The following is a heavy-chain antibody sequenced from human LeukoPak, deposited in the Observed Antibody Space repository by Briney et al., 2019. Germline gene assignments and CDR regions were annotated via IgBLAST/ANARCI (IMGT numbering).Heavy chain of an antibody. J-gene: IGHJ4*02. V-gene: IGHV3-7*04. CDR1: GFTFISYW. CDR2: ISQDGTES. Sequence: PGGSLRLSCVASGFTFISYWMTWVRQAPGKGLEWVAQISQDGTESYSVDSVRGRFTISRDNAKNSVHLQMNSLRPEDTAVYYCARDSTGTVFDLWGQGTLVTVFS. CDR3: ARDSTGTVFDL. D-gene: IGHD1-1*01.